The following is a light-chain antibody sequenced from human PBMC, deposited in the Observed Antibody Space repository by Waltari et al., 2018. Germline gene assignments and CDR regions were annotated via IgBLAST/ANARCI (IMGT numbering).Light chain of an antibody. J-gene: IGKJ1*01. CDR1: QSVSRT. Sequence: EIVLTPSPGTLSLSPGERATLSCTASQSVSRTLAWYQQKPGQAPRLLIYDASSRATGIPDRFSGSGSGTDFSLTISRLEPEDFAVYYCQKYGTLPATFGQGTKVEIK. CDR2: DAS. V-gene: IGKV3-20*01. CDR3: QKYGTLPAT.